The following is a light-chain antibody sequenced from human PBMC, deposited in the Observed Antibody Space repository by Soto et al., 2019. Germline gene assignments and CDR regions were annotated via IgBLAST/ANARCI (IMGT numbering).Light chain of an antibody. CDR2: GAS. J-gene: IGKJ4*01. Sequence: LTTSAGPLSLSPTERAPLSCRASQSVSSSYLAWYQQKPGQAPRLLIYGASNRATGIPDRFSGSGSGTDFTLTISRLEPEDFAVYYCQQDDNSPLTFGGGTKVDIK. CDR1: QSVSSSY. CDR3: QQDDNSPLT. V-gene: IGKV3-20*01.